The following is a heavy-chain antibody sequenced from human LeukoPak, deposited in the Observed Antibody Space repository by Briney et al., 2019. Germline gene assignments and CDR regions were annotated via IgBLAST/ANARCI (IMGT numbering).Heavy chain of an antibody. CDR3: ARVVQSTDSSGFYLPEYFQH. V-gene: IGHV4-39*07. CDR2: IYYSGST. D-gene: IGHD3-22*01. J-gene: IGHJ1*01. Sequence: PSETLSLTCTVSGGSISSSSYYWGWIRQPPGKGLEWIGSIYYSGSTYYNPSLKSRVTISVDTSKNQFSLKLSSVTAADTAVYYCARVVQSTDSSGFYLPEYFQHWGQGTLVTVSS. CDR1: GGSISSSSYY.